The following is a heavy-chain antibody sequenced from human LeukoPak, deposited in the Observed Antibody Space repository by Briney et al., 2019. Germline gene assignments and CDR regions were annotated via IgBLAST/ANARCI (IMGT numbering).Heavy chain of an antibody. CDR2: ISAYNGNT. D-gene: IGHD3-22*01. CDR3: ARDRWYYYDSSGYTIPGSDAFDI. J-gene: IGHJ3*02. V-gene: IGHV1-18*01. CDR1: GYTFTSYG. Sequence: GASVKVSCKASGYTFTSYGISWVRQAPGQGLEWMGWISAYNGNTNYAQKLQGRVTMTTDTSTSTAYMELRSLRSDDTAVYYCARDRWYYYDSSGYTIPGSDAFDIWGQGTMVTVSS.